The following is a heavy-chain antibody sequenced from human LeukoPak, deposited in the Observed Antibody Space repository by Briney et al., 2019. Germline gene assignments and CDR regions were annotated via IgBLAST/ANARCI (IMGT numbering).Heavy chain of an antibody. CDR2: ISSSSSTI. J-gene: IGHJ4*02. CDR3: ARDIYYDSSGYYGSIY. CDR1: GFTFSSYS. D-gene: IGHD3-22*01. V-gene: IGHV3-48*04. Sequence: PGGSLRLSCAASGFTFSSYSMYWVRQAPGKGLEWVSYISSSSSTIYYADSVKGRFTISRDNAKNSLYLQMNSLRAEDTAVYYCARDIYYDSSGYYGSIYWGQGTLVTV.